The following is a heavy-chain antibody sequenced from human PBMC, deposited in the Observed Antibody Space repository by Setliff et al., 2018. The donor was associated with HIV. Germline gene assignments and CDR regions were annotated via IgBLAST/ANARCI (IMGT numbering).Heavy chain of an antibody. J-gene: IGHJ6*03. V-gene: IGHV1-69-2*01. CDR2: VYPEDGQT. Sequence: VASVKVSCKVSGYRFRDFYMHWVRQAPGKGLEWMGLVYPEDGQTIYTEGFQGRLTITADTSTGTTYMQLSGLRSEDTAVYYCARSRREVAYFYYYMDFWGKGTTVTVSS. D-gene: IGHD1-26*01. CDR3: ARSRREVAYFYYYMDF. CDR1: GYRFRDFY.